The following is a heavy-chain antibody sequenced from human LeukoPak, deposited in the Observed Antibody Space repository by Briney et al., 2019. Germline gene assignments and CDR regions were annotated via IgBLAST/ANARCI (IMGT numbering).Heavy chain of an antibody. CDR2: ITNGGGST. CDR3: AKHYYDSSGTPRYFDY. V-gene: IGHV3-23*01. Sequence: PGGSLRLSCAASGFTFSSYAMTWVRQAPGKGLEWVSGITNGGGSTYYADSVKGRFTISRHNSKNTLYLQMNSLRDEDTAVYYCAKHYYDSSGTPRYFDYWGQGTLVTVSS. D-gene: IGHD3-22*01. CDR1: GFTFSSYA. J-gene: IGHJ4*02.